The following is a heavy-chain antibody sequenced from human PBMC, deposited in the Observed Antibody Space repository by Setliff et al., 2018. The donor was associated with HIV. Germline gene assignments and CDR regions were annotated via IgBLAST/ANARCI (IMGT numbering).Heavy chain of an antibody. J-gene: IGHJ3*02. CDR3: ARESEGGAFDI. CDR2: ISAYNGNT. D-gene: IGHD3-16*01. V-gene: IGHV1-18*01. Sequence: GASVKVSCKASGYTFINFGISWVRQAPGQGLEWMGWISAYNGNTNSAQRLQGRVTLTTDTSTSTAYMDLRSLRSDDTAVYFCARESEGGAFDIWGQGTMVTVSS. CDR1: GYTFINFG.